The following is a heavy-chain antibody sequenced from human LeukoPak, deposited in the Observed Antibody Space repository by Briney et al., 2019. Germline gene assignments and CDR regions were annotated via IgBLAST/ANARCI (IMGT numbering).Heavy chain of an antibody. CDR2: IVVGSGNT. CDR1: GFTFTSSA. D-gene: IGHD3-22*01. CDR3: AATYDSSGYYDAFDI. J-gene: IGHJ3*02. Sequence: ASVKVSCKASGFTFTSSAVQWVRQARGQRLEWIGWIVVGSGNTNYAQKFQERVTITRDMSTSTAYMELSNLRSEDTAVYYCAATYDSSGYYDAFDIWGQGTMVTVSS. V-gene: IGHV1-58*01.